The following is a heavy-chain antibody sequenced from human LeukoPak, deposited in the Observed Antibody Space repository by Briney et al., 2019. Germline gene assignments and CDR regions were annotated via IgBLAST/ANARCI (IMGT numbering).Heavy chain of an antibody. CDR1: EFTFSSYA. D-gene: IGHD6-19*01. CDR2: ISGSSSTI. J-gene: IGHJ4*02. Sequence: GGSLRLSCAASEFTFSSYAMSWVRQAPGKGLEWVSAISGSSSTIYYADSVKGRFTISRDNAKNSLYLQMNSLRAEDTAVYYCARRGASSGGLDYWGQGTLVTVSS. V-gene: IGHV3-48*01. CDR3: ARRGASSGGLDY.